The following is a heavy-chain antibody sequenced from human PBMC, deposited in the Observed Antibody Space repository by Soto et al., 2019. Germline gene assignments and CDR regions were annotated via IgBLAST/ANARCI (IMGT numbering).Heavy chain of an antibody. CDR2: IYPGDSDT. D-gene: IGHD3-22*01. J-gene: IGHJ3*02. Sequence: GESLKISCKGSGYTFTDYWIGWVRQLPGKGLEWMGIIYPGDSDTRYSPSFQGQVTISADKSTSTAYLQWSSLKASDTAMYYCARQYYYDSSGYYDSAFDIWGQGTMVTVSS. CDR3: ARQYYYDSSGYYDSAFDI. V-gene: IGHV5-51*01. CDR1: GYTFTDYW.